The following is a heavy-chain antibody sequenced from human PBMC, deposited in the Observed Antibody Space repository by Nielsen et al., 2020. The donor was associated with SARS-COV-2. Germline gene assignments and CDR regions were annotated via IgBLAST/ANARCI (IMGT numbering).Heavy chain of an antibody. V-gene: IGHV3-23*03. CDR3: AKMTKAWYFDL. CDR2: IYSSGRST. J-gene: IGHJ2*01. Sequence: GGSLRLSCAASGFNFRSYWMSWVRQAPGKGLEWVSLIYSSGRSTYYADSVTGRFSISRDNSNNTLYLQMTSLRPDDTAVYYCAKMTKAWYFDLWGRGTLVSVSS. CDR1: GFNFRSYW.